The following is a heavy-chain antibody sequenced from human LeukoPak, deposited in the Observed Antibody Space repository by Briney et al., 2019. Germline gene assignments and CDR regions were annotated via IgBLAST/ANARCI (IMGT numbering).Heavy chain of an antibody. V-gene: IGHV3-48*04. D-gene: IGHD2-21*02. CDR1: GFTFSDNG. J-gene: IGHJ4*02. Sequence: GGSLRLSCAASGFTFSDNGMNWVRQAPEKGLEWISYIGSSGNTIFYADSVRGRFTISRDNAKNSLFLQMNSLRVEDTAVYYCVRGLKTAYNYFDYWGQGTLVTVSS. CDR2: IGSSGNTI. CDR3: VRGLKTAYNYFDY.